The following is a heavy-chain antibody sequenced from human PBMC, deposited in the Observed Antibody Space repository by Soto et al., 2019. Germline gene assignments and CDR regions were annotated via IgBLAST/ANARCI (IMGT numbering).Heavy chain of an antibody. Sequence: TCTVAGGSISNHDWSWIRQPPGKGLEWIGYIYYSGSINYNPSLKSRVTISVDTSKNQFSLKLSSVTAADTAVYYCARGSDGHNYRPFGYWGQGTLVTVSS. J-gene: IGHJ4*02. CDR1: GGSISNHD. V-gene: IGHV4-59*11. CDR2: IYYSGSI. D-gene: IGHD3-10*01. CDR3: ARGSDGHNYRPFGY.